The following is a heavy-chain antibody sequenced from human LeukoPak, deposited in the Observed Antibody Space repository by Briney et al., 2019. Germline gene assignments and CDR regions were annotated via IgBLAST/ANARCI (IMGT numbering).Heavy chain of an antibody. Sequence: GGSLRLSCVASGFTFSTFAMSWVRQAPGKGLEWVSAIRANGGDTYYADSVKGRFTISRDNSKNTLYLQMNSLGAEDTAIYYCAKDRGYWGQGTLVTVPS. CDR2: IRANGGDT. V-gene: IGHV3-23*01. CDR1: GFTFSTFA. J-gene: IGHJ4*02. CDR3: AKDRGY.